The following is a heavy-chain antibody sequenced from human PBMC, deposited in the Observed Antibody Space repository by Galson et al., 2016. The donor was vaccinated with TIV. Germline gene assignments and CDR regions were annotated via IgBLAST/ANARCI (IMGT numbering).Heavy chain of an antibody. J-gene: IGHJ4*02. CDR3: GRAFYNNGWFIEY. CDR2: INGNDGTT. Sequence: SLRLSCAASGFTFDDYGMSWVRQAPGKGLEWVSGINGNDGTTGYADSVKGRFTISRDNSKNTLYLQMTSLRAEDTAMYYCGRAFYNNGWFIEYWGQGTLVTVSS. CDR1: GFTFDDYG. V-gene: IGHV3-20*04. D-gene: IGHD6-19*01.